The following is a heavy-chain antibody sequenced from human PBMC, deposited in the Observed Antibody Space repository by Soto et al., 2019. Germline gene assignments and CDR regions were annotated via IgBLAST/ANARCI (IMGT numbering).Heavy chain of an antibody. CDR1: GFTFSNAW. CDR2: IKSKPDGGTT. J-gene: IGHJ4*02. Sequence: PGGSLRLSCIGSGFTFSNAWINLVRQAPGKGLEWVGRIKSKPDGGTTDYAAPVKGRFTISRDDSRNSVYLQMNSLKTEDTALYYCVTGQYCDYWGQGTLVTVSS. CDR3: VTGQYCDY. V-gene: IGHV3-15*01.